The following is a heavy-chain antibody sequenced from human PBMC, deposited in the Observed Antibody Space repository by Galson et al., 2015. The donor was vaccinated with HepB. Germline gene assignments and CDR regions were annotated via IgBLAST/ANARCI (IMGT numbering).Heavy chain of an antibody. Sequence: PALVKPTQTLTLTCTFSGFSLSTSEVGVGWIRQPPGQALEWLALIYWDDDKRYSPSLRSRLTITKDTSKNQVVLTLTNMDPVDTATYYWAHKRGRGGPFDHWGQGILVTVSS. D-gene: IGHD3-10*01. CDR1: GFSLSTSEVG. CDR2: IYWDDDK. J-gene: IGHJ4*02. V-gene: IGHV2-5*02. CDR3: AHKRGRGGPFDH.